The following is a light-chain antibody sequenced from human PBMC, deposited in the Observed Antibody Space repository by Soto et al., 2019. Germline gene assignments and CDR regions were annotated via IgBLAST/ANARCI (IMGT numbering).Light chain of an antibody. CDR2: GAS. J-gene: IGKJ1*01. Sequence: EIVMTQSPATLSVTQGERATLSCRASQSVGSNLAWYQQKPGQAPRLLIYGASTRATGIPARFSGSGSGTEFTLPISSLQSEDVAIYFCQQHNNWRPARTFGQGTKVEIK. CDR3: QQHNNWRPART. CDR1: QSVGSN. V-gene: IGKV3-15*01.